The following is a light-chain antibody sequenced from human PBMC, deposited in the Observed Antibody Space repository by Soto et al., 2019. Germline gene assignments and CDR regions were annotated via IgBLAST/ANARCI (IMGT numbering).Light chain of an antibody. CDR2: SAS. Sequence: IVMTHSPSTLSVAPGERATLSCRASQSVSSNLAWYQQKPGQAPRLLIYSASSRATGIPDRFSGSGSGTDFTLTISRLEPEDFAVYYCQQYGSSPQTFGQGTKVDI. CDR3: QQYGSSPQT. V-gene: IGKV3-20*01. CDR1: QSVSSN. J-gene: IGKJ1*01.